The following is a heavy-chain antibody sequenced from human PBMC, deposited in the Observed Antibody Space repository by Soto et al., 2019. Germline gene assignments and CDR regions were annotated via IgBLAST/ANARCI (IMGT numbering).Heavy chain of an antibody. Sequence: QVQLVESGGGVVQPGRSLRLSCAASGFTFSSYGMHWVRQAPGKGLEWVAVIWYDGSNKYYADSVKGRFTISRDNSKNTLYLQMNSLIAEDTAVDYCARDTARAMVRIYYGMDVWGQGATVTVSS. CDR3: ARDTARAMVRIYYGMDV. D-gene: IGHD3-10*01. V-gene: IGHV3-33*01. CDR1: GFTFSSYG. CDR2: IWYDGSNK. J-gene: IGHJ6*02.